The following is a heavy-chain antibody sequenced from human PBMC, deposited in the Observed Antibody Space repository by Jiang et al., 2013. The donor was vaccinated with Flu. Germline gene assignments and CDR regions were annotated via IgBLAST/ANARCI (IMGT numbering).Heavy chain of an antibody. Sequence: DKYYADSVKGRFTISRDNSKNTLYVQMNSLRVEDTAVYYCARVQGYGDGDFEHWYFDLWGRGTLVTVSS. D-gene: IGHD4-17*01. V-gene: IGHV3-30*01. J-gene: IGHJ2*01. CDR2: DK. CDR3: ARVQGYGDGDFEHWYFDL.